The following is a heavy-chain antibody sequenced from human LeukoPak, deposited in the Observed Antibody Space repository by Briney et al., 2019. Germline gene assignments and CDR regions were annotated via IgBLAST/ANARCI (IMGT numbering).Heavy chain of an antibody. Sequence: GGSLRLSCAASGFTFSSYAMGWVRQAPGKGLEWVSAISGSGSSTYYADSVKGRFTISRDSSKNTLYLQMNSLRAEDTAVYYCAKDPTTGIAAAGTDYWGQGTLVTVSS. CDR1: GFTFSSYA. CDR3: AKDPTTGIAAAGTDY. J-gene: IGHJ4*02. CDR2: ISGSGSST. V-gene: IGHV3-23*01. D-gene: IGHD6-13*01.